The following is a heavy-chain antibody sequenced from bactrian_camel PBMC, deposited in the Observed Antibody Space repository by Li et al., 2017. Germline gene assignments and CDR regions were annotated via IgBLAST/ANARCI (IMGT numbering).Heavy chain of an antibody. J-gene: IGHJ4*01. Sequence: VQLVESGGGSVQPGGSLRLSCSLSVYTEYRFCLGWFRQAPGQELEAVATLDSVGSPNYADSVKGRFTIAQDNGEDTLTLQMNGLEPEGTAMYYCAAGPNRMTLVQALGAMWYNDWGQGTQVTVS. CDR2: LDSVGSP. CDR3: AAGPNRMTLVQALGAMWYND. D-gene: IGHD3*01. V-gene: IGHV3S26*01. CDR1: VYTEYRFC.